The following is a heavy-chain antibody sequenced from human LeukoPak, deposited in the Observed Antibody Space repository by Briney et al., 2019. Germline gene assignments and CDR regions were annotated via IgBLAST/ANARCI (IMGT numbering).Heavy chain of an antibody. CDR1: GFTFSSFA. CDR2: ISGGGANT. CDR3: AKRITVAVGYYFDS. V-gene: IGHV3-23*01. D-gene: IGHD6-19*01. Sequence: GGSLRLSCVGSGFTFSSFAMSWVRHAPGKGLEWVSSISGGGANTYYADSVKGRFTISRDDSKNIQFLQMNSLRPEDTAVYFCAKRITVAVGYYFDSWGQGTLVTVSS. J-gene: IGHJ4*02.